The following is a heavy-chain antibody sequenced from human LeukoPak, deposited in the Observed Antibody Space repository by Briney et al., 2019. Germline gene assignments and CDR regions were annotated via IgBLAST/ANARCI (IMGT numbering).Heavy chain of an antibody. CDR2: IKQDGSEG. CDR3: AREGSASYYSAFDF. V-gene: IGHV3-7*04. CDR1: GFTFSRYL. J-gene: IGHJ3*01. D-gene: IGHD3-10*01. Sequence: GGSLRLSCAASGFTFSRYLMTWVRQAPGKGLEWVANIKQDGSEGYYVDSVKGRFTISRNNAKNSLYLQMNSLRAEDTAVYYCAREGSASYYSAFDFWGQGTMVTVSS.